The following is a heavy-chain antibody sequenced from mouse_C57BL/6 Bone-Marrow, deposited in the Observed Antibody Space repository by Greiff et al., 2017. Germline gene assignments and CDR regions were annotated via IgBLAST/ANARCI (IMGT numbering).Heavy chain of an antibody. J-gene: IGHJ4*01. V-gene: IGHV5-6*01. CDR2: ISSGGSYT. Sequence: EVQLVESGGDLVKPGGSLKLSCAASGFTFSSYGMSWVRQTPDKRLEWVATISSGGSYTYYPDSVKGRFTISRDNAKNTLYLQMSSLKSEDTAMYYCARYRLIYYYGSSYVDYAMDYWGQGTSVTVSS. D-gene: IGHD1-1*01. CDR1: GFTFSSYG. CDR3: ARYRLIYYYGSSYVDYAMDY.